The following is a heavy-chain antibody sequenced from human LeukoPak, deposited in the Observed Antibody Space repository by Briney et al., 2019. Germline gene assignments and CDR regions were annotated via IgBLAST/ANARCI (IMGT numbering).Heavy chain of an antibody. CDR3: TTGKERYYDSSGYFDY. V-gene: IGHV3-15*01. CDR1: GFTFDDYG. D-gene: IGHD3-22*01. J-gene: IGHJ4*02. Sequence: GGSLRLSCAASGFTFDDYGMSWVRQAPGKGLEWVGRIKSKTDGGTTDYAAPVKGRFTISRDDSKNTLYLQMNSLKTEDTAVYYCTTGKERYYDSSGYFDYWGQGTLVTVSS. CDR2: IKSKTDGGTT.